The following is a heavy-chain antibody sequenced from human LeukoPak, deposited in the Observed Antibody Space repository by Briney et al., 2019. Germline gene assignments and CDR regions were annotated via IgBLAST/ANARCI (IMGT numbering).Heavy chain of an antibody. CDR2: ISAYNGKT. CDR1: GYTFNSYG. Sequence: ASPKVSRKVFGYTFNSYGISWVRQAPGRGLEWMGWISAYNGKTNYAQKLQGRVTVTTDTCTSTAYMELRSLRSDDTAVYYCARMERYYDILTGGMDVWGKGTTVTVSS. CDR3: ARMERYYDILTGGMDV. D-gene: IGHD3-9*01. V-gene: IGHV1-18*04. J-gene: IGHJ6*04.